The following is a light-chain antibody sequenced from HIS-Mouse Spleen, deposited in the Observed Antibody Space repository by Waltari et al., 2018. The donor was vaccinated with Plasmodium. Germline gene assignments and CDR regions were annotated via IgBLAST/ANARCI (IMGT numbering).Light chain of an antibody. J-gene: IGKJ4*01. Sequence: DIQMTQSPSTLSESVGDRVTITCRASQSISSWLAWYQQKPGKAPKLLIYKASSLESGVPSRFSGSGSGTEFTLTISSLQPDDFATYYCQQYNSYLTFGGGTKVEIK. CDR3: QQYNSYLT. CDR2: KAS. CDR1: QSISSW. V-gene: IGKV1-5*03.